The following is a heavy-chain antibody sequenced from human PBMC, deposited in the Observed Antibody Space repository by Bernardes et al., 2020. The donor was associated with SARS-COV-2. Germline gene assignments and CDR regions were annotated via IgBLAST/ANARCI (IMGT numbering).Heavy chain of an antibody. CDR3: ARELQYYYDSSGLGAFDI. J-gene: IGHJ3*02. Sequence: GGSLRLSCAASGFTFSSYSMNWVRQAPGKGLEWVSYISSSSSTIYYADSVKGRFTISRDNAKNSLYLQMNSLRDEDTAVYYCARELQYYYDSSGLGAFDIWGQGTMVTVSS. V-gene: IGHV3-48*02. CDR1: GFTFSSYS. CDR2: ISSSSSTI. D-gene: IGHD3-22*01.